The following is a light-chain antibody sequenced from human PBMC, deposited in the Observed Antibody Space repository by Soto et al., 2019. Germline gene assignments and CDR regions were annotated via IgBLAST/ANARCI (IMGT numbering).Light chain of an antibody. J-gene: IGKJ1*01. V-gene: IGKV3-20*01. CDR3: QQYGSSPRT. CDR2: GAS. Sequence: EIVLTQSPGTLSLSPGERATLSCRASQSVSSSYLAWYQQKPGQAPRLLIYGASSRATGIPDRFSGSGSGTDFTLTISGLEPDDFAGYYCQQYGSSPRTFGQGTKVEIK. CDR1: QSVSSSY.